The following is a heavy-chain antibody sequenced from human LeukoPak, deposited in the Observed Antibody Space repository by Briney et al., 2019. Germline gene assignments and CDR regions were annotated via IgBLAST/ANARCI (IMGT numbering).Heavy chain of an antibody. V-gene: IGHV3-33*03. CDR3: ATPLDYYDSSGYHQGGD. CDR1: GFTFSSYG. D-gene: IGHD3-22*01. Sequence: GGSLRLSCAASGFTFSSYGMHWVRQAPGKGLEWVAVIWYDGSNKYYADSVKGRFTISRDSAKNSLYLQMNSLRAEDTAVYYCATPLDYYDSSGYHQGGDWGQGTLVTVSS. J-gene: IGHJ4*02. CDR2: IWYDGSNK.